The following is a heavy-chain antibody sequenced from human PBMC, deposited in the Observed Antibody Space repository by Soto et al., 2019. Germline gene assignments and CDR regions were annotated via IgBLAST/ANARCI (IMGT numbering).Heavy chain of an antibody. CDR2: ISSSSSYI. V-gene: IGHV3-21*01. J-gene: IGHJ4*02. D-gene: IGHD4-17*01. Sequence: GGSLRLSCAASGFTFSSYSMNWVRQAPGKGLEWVSSISSSSSYIYYADSVKGRFTISRDNAKNSLYLQMNSLRAEDTAVYYCARDSSDYGDRFDYWGQGTLVTVSS. CDR3: ARDSSDYGDRFDY. CDR1: GFTFSSYS.